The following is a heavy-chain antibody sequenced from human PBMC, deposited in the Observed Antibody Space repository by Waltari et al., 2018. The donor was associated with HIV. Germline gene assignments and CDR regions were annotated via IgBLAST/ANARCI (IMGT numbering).Heavy chain of an antibody. V-gene: IGHV3-23*01. D-gene: IGHD2-8*01. CDR2: INWSGKIT. J-gene: IGHJ6*02. CDR1: GFVFKSYG. CDR3: SRDGRGLVPSAMTKGGGGMDV. Sequence: EELSQPATISVKPWGDLTLSGVAYGFVFKSYGFTLVRPVWGKGAGLLGSINWSGKITSYAKFMKGRVTIVRDNSKNILTLRLKNMKVDDTAVYFCSRDGRGLVPSAMTKGGGGMDVWGQGTTVTVSS.